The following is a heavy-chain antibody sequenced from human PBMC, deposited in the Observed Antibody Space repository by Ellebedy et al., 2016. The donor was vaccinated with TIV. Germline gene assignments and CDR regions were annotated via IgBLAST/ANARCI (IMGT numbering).Heavy chain of an antibody. J-gene: IGHJ4*02. CDR1: GGTFSSYA. D-gene: IGHD3-10*01. CDR2: IIPIFGTA. CDR3: ARVRVRGFGEFGGWYYFGY. V-gene: IGHV1-69*13. Sequence: AASVKVSCKASGGTFSSYAISWVRQAPGQGLEWMGGIIPIFGTANYEQKFQGRVTITADEPTSTASMELRSLRSEDTAVYYCARVRVRGFGEFGGWYYFGYWGQGTLVTVSS.